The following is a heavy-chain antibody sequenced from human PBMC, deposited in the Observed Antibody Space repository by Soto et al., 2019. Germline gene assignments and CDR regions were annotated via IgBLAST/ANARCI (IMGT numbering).Heavy chain of an antibody. CDR1: GFTFSSYA. J-gene: IGHJ6*02. CDR3: ARDRDDDYGDYYYYYGMDV. D-gene: IGHD4-17*01. Sequence: EVQLLESGGDLVQPGGSLRLSCAASGFTFSSYAMSWVRQAPGKGLEWVSYISSSGSTIYYADSVKGRFTISRDNAKNSLYLQMNSLRAEDTAVYYCARDRDDDYGDYYYYYGMDVWGQGTTVTVSS. V-gene: IGHV3-48*03. CDR2: ISSSGSTI.